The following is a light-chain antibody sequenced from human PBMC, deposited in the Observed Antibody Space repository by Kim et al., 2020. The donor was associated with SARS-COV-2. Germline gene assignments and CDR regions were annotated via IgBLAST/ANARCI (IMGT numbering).Light chain of an antibody. CDR1: QSISSN. J-gene: IGKJ1*01. CDR2: GAS. V-gene: IGKV3-15*01. Sequence: PVERATRSCRASQSISSNYLAWYQQKPGQAPRLLIDGASTRATGIPARFSGSVSGTEFTLTISSLQSEDFAVYYCQQYNNWLTWTFGQGTKVDIK. CDR3: QQYNNWLTWT.